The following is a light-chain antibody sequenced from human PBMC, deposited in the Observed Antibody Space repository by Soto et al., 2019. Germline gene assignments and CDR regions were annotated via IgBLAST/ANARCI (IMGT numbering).Light chain of an antibody. CDR2: DAS. CDR3: QQRSNWRT. CDR1: QSVSSY. J-gene: IGKJ1*01. V-gene: IGKV3-11*01. Sequence: EIVLTQSPATLSLSPGERATLSCMASQSVSSYLAWYQQKPGQAPRLLIYDASNRATGIPARFSGSGSGTDFTLTISSLEPEDFAVYYCQQRSNWRTFGQGTRWIS.